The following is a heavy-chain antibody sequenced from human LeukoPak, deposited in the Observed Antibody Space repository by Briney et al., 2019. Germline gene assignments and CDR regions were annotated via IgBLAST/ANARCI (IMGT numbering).Heavy chain of an antibody. CDR2: IKSSGSTT. CDR1: GFIFSNYA. J-gene: IGHJ3*02. CDR3: AKDRREGYPRDSFDI. D-gene: IGHD5-12*01. Sequence: GGSLRLSCAAPGFIFSNYAMSWVRQAPGKGLEWVSSIKSSGSTTHYADAVKGRFTISRDNSENTVYLQMNSLRAEDTALYYCAKDRREGYPRDSFDIWGQGTAVTVSS. V-gene: IGHV3-23*01.